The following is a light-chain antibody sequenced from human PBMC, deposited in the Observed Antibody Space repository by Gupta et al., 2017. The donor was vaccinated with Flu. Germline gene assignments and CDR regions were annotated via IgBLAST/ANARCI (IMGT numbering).Light chain of an antibody. CDR1: QDITSW. CDR3: QRLGQG. J-gene: IGKJ2*03. Sequence: DLQMTPPPSTLSASVGERVTITCRASQDITSWPASSEKNIGKAHKLLCSEECSLQSRVRSRLRGTGSRREFTLTITSMQPNDFGTYYCQRLGQGFGEGTKLEIK. V-gene: IGKV1-5*03. CDR2: EEC.